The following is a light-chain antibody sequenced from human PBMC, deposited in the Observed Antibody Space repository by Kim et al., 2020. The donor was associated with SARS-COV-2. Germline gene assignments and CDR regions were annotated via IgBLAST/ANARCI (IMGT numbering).Light chain of an antibody. J-gene: IGKJ1*01. CDR2: GSS. CDR3: QQYNDWPWT. CDR1: QSAGTN. Sequence: EIVMTQSPATLSVSPGERATLSCRASQSAGTNLAWYQHKPGQAPRLLISGSSTRATGIPARFSGSGSGTEFTLTISSLQSEDFALYYWQQYNDWPWTFGPGTKVDIK. V-gene: IGKV3-15*01.